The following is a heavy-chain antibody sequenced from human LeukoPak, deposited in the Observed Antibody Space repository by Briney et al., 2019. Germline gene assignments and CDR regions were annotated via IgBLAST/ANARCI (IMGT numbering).Heavy chain of an antibody. Sequence: GGSLRLSCAASGFTFSNHIMNWDRQAPGKGLEWVAVISRDRSYIHYAESVKGRFTISRDNSKSTLYLEMSSLRPEDTAVYFCVKESDGFDIWGQGTTVTVSS. CDR1: GFTFSNHI. CDR3: VKESDGFDI. J-gene: IGHJ3*02. V-gene: IGHV3-30*15. CDR2: ISRDRSYI.